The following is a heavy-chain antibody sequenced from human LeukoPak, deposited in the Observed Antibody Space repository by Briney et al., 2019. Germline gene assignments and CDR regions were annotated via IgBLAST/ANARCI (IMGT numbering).Heavy chain of an antibody. CDR2: IYYSGST. CDR1: GGSISSYY. Sequence: SETLSLTCTVSGGSISSYYWSWIRQPPGKGLDWIGYIYYSGSTNYNPSLKSRVTISVDTSKNQFSLKLSSVTAADTAAYYCARSTCSGGSCSIDYWGQGTLVTVSS. CDR3: ARSTCSGGSCSIDY. V-gene: IGHV4-59*01. D-gene: IGHD2-15*01. J-gene: IGHJ4*02.